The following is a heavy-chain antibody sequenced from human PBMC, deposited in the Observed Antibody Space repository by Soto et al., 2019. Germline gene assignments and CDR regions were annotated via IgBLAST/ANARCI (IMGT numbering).Heavy chain of an antibody. J-gene: IGHJ4*02. CDR1: GGSFSGYY. Sequence: TSETLSLTCAVYGGSFSGYYWSWIRQPPGKGLEWIGEINHSGSTNYNPSLKSRVTISVDTSKNQFSLKLSSVTAADTAVYYCARGRGDLITMIVVVTEDSHDYWGQGTLVTVSS. CDR2: INHSGST. V-gene: IGHV4-34*01. D-gene: IGHD3-22*01. CDR3: ARGRGDLITMIVVVTEDSHDY.